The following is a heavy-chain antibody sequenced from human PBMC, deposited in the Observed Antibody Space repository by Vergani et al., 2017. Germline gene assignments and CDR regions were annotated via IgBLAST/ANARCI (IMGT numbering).Heavy chain of an antibody. J-gene: IGHJ1*01. CDR1: GGSFSGYY. D-gene: IGHD6-19*01. Sequence: QVQLQQWGAGLLKPSETLSLTCAVYGGSFSGYYWSWIRQPPGKGLEWIGEINHSGSTNYNPSLKSRVTISVDTSKNQFSLKLSSVTAADTAVYYCARGSIAVASFKFWVGYFQHWGQGTLVTVSS. CDR3: ARGSIAVASFKFWVGYFQH. V-gene: IGHV4-34*01. CDR2: INHSGST.